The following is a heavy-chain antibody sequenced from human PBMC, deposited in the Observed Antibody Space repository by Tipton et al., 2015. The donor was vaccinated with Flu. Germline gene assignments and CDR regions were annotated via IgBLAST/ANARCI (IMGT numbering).Heavy chain of an antibody. V-gene: IGHV4-38-2*01. J-gene: IGHJ4*02. Sequence: TLSLTCSVSGYSIRSGYYWGWVRRPPGKGLEWIGTIYHRGTTYHNPSLNSGPTISEDTPKNQFSLRLSSVTAADTAVYYCARHNGEPVRGVIDYWGQGTLVTVSS. CDR3: ARHNGEPVRGVIDY. CDR2: IYHRGTT. CDR1: GYSIRSGYY. D-gene: IGHD3-10*02.